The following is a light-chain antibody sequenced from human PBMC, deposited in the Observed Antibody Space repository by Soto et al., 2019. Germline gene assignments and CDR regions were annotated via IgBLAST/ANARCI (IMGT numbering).Light chain of an antibody. CDR1: QSITSY. J-gene: IGKJ1*01. CDR2: AAS. V-gene: IGKV1-39*01. CDR3: QQSYTTPWT. Sequence: DIQMTQSPSSLSASVGDRVTITCRASQSITSYLNWYQQKPGKAPQLLIYAASSLQSGVPSRFSGSGSGTDFTLIIISLQPEDFATYFCQQSYTTPWTFGQGTKVDIK.